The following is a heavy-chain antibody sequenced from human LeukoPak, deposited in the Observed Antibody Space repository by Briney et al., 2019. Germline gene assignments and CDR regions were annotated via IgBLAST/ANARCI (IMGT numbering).Heavy chain of an antibody. V-gene: IGHV4-61*02. CDR3: ARDGCSGGSCKYNWFDP. Sequence: PSQTLSLTCTVPGGSISSGSYYWSWIRQPAGKGLEWIGRIYTSGSTNYNPSLKSRVTISVDTSRNQFSLKLSSVTAADTAVYYCARDGCSGGSCKYNWFDPWGQGTLVTVSS. CDR1: GGSISSGSYY. J-gene: IGHJ5*02. D-gene: IGHD2-15*01. CDR2: IYTSGST.